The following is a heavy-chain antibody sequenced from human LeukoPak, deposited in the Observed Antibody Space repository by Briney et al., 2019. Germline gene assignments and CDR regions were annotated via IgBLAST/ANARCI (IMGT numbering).Heavy chain of an antibody. Sequence: ASVKVSCKASGYTFTSYDINWVRQATGQGLEWMGWMNPNSGNTGYAQKFQGRVTMTRSTSISTAYMELSSLRSEDTAVYYCARFGGSFPFSNWFDPWGQGTLVTVSS. CDR1: GYTFTSYD. V-gene: IGHV1-8*01. CDR2: MNPNSGNT. J-gene: IGHJ5*02. D-gene: IGHD2-15*01. CDR3: ARFGGSFPFSNWFDP.